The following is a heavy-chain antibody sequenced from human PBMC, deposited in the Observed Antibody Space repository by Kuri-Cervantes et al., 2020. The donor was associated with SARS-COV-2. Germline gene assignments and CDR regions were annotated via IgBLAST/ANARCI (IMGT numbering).Heavy chain of an antibody. Sequence: GESLKISCAASGFTFSSYAMHWVRQAPGKGLEWVAVISYDGSNKYYADSVKGRFTISRDNSKNTLYLQMNSLRAEDTAVYYCARDVACTSTSCYGFDYWGQGTLVTVSS. D-gene: IGHD2-2*01. V-gene: IGHV3-30-3*01. CDR1: GFTFSSYA. CDR2: ISYDGSNK. CDR3: ARDVACTSTSCYGFDY. J-gene: IGHJ4*02.